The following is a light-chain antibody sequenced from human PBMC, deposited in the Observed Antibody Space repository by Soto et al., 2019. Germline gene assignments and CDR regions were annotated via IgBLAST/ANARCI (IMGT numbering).Light chain of an antibody. J-gene: IGLJ1*01. CDR2: RNN. CDR1: SSNIGSNY. CDR3: AAWDDSLSGRYV. Sequence: QSVLTQTPSASGTPGXXXXXXXSGSSSNIGSNYVYWYQQLPGTAPKLLIHRNNQRPSGVPDRFSGSKSGTSASLAISGLRSEDEADYYCAAWDDSLSGRYVFGTGTKLTVL. V-gene: IGLV1-47*01.